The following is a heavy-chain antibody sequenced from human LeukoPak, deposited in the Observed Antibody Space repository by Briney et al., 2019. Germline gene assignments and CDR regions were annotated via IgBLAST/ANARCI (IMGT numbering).Heavy chain of an antibody. CDR1: GGSFSGYY. Sequence: SETLSLTCAVYGGSFSGYYWSWIRQPPGKGLEWIGEINHSGSTNYNPSLKSRVTISVDTSKNQFSLKLSSVTAADTAVYYCARIAVAGKRHPFFDYWGQGTLVTVSS. CDR3: ARIAVAGKRHPFFDY. J-gene: IGHJ4*02. D-gene: IGHD6-19*01. CDR2: INHSGST. V-gene: IGHV4-34*01.